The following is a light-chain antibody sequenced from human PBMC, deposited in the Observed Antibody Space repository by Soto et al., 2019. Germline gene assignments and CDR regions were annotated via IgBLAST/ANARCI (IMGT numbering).Light chain of an antibody. J-gene: IGKJ1*01. CDR1: PSVFSQ. CDR2: DAS. V-gene: IGKV3-15*01. CDR3: MQYNKWPLRT. Sequence: EIVWNQSPRTCAVSGGPGELRXWRASPSVFSQLAWYQQKPGQAPTLLIFDASARAPGTPARFSGSGSGTEFTLTIHSLQSEDFGVYFCMQYNKWPLRTFGQGTKVDIK.